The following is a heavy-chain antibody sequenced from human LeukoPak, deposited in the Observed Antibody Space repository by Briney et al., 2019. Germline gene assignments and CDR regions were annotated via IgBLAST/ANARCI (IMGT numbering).Heavy chain of an antibody. V-gene: IGHV3-48*03. CDR3: ARDLYSSSYRDY. Sequence: GGSLRLSCAASGFTFSSYEMNWVRQAPGKGRERVSYISSSGSTIYYADSVKGRFTISRDNAKNSLYLQMNSLKAEDTAVYYCARDLYSSSYRDYWGQGTLVTVSS. D-gene: IGHD6-6*01. CDR1: GFTFSSYE. J-gene: IGHJ4*02. CDR2: ISSSGSTI.